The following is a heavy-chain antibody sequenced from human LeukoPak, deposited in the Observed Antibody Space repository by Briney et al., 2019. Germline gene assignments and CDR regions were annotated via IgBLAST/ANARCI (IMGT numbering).Heavy chain of an antibody. D-gene: IGHD3-22*01. CDR1: GGSISSSSYY. CDR3: ARSYDSSGPYLY. J-gene: IGHJ4*02. CDR2: IYTSGST. V-gene: IGHV4-39*07. Sequence: SETLSLTCTVSGGSISSSSYYWGWIRQPPGKGLEWIGRIYTSGSTNYNPSLKSRVTMSVDTSKNQFSLKLSSVTAADTAVYYCARSYDSSGPYLYWGQGTLVTVSS.